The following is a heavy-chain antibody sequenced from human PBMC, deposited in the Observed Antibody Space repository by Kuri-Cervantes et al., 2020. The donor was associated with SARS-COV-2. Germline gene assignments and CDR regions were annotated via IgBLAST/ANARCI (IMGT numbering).Heavy chain of an antibody. V-gene: IGHV3-21*01. J-gene: IGHJ3*02. Sequence: GGSLRLSCAASGFTFSSYSMNWVRQAPGKGLEWVSSISSSSSYIYYADSVKVRFTISRDNAKNSLYLQMNSLRAEDTAVYYCASRPPPGELGELRVSGMWSDAFDIWGQGTMVTVSS. CDR2: ISSSSSYI. CDR1: GFTFSSYS. CDR3: ASRPPPGELGELRVSGMWSDAFDI. D-gene: IGHD1-26*01.